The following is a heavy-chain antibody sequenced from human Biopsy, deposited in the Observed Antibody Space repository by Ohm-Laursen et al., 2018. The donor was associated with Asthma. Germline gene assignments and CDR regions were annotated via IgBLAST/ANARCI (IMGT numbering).Heavy chain of an antibody. CDR1: GFAVSRDY. V-gene: IGHV3-53*01. CDR2: IYSGGTS. CDR3: ARGDSSNWSHYYFDY. J-gene: IGHJ4*02. D-gene: IGHD3-22*01. Sequence: SLRPSCAASGFAVSRDYMFWVRQAPRKGLEWVSVIYSGGTSHTADSVRGRFTISRDYSKNTLYLQMHSLRAEDTAVYYCARGDSSNWSHYYFDYWGQGTLVTVSS.